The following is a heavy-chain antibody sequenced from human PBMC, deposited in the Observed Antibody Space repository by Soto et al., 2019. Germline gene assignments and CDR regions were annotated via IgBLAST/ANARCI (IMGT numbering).Heavy chain of an antibody. J-gene: IGHJ3*02. D-gene: IGHD2-21*02. Sequence: GGSLRLSCAASGFTFSSYSMNWVRQAPGKGLEWVSYISSSSSYIYYVDSVKGRFTISRDNAKNSLYLQMNSLRAEDTAVYYCARDLTSDAFDIWGQGKMVNVSS. CDR3: ARDLTSDAFDI. CDR2: ISSSSSYI. V-gene: IGHV3-21*01. CDR1: GFTFSSYS.